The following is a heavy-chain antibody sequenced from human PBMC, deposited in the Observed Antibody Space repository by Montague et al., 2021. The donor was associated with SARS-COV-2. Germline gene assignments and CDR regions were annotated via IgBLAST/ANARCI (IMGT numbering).Heavy chain of an antibody. CDR2: IYYSGST. CDR1: GGSISSGGYY. Sequence: TLSLTCTVFGGSISSGGYYWSWIRQHPGKGLEWIGYIYYSGSTYYNPSLKSRVTISVDTSKNQFSLKLSSVTAADTAVYYCARVQGITMIVVVIGAFDIWGQGTMVTVSS. V-gene: IGHV4-31*03. D-gene: IGHD3-22*01. CDR3: ARVQGITMIVVVIGAFDI. J-gene: IGHJ3*02.